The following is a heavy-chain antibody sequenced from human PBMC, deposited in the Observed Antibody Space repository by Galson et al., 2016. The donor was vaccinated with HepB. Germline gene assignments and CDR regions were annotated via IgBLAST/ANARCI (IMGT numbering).Heavy chain of an antibody. Sequence: SLRLSCAASGFTFSSYSMNWVRQAPGKGLEWVSGINWNSARVDYAGSVKGRFTISRDKNSLFLQMNSLRPEDTALYYCAKEDGGFNFDPWGQGTLVTVSS. J-gene: IGHJ5*02. V-gene: IGHV3-9*01. CDR1: GFTFSSYS. CDR2: INWNSARV. D-gene: IGHD2-15*01. CDR3: AKEDGGFNFDP.